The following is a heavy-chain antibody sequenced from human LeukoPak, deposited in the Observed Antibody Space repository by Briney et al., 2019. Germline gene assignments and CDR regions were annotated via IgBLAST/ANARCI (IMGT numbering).Heavy chain of an antibody. CDR2: ISYDGSNK. J-gene: IGHJ4*02. D-gene: IGHD6-13*01. Sequence: PGRSLRLSCAASGFTFSSYAMHWVRQAPGKGLEWVAVISYDGSNKYYADSVKGRFTISRDNSKNTLYLQMNSLRAEDTAVYYCARGRAAAGPFDYWGQGTLVTVSS. V-gene: IGHV3-30-3*01. CDR3: ARGRAAAGPFDY. CDR1: GFTFSSYA.